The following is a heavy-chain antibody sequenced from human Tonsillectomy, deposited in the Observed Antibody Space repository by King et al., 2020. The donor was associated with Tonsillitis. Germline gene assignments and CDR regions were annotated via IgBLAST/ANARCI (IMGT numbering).Heavy chain of an antibody. CDR2: INPSGGST. CDR3: ARVGLRYFDGLAYYFDY. CDR1: GYTFTSYY. J-gene: IGHJ4*02. D-gene: IGHD3-9*01. Sequence: VQLVQSGAEVKKPGASVKVSCKASGYTFTSYYMHWVRQAPGQGLEWMGIINPSGGSTTYAQKFQGRVTMTRDTSTSTVYMELSSLRSEDTAVYYCARVGLRYFDGLAYYFDYWGQGTLVTVSS. V-gene: IGHV1-46*01.